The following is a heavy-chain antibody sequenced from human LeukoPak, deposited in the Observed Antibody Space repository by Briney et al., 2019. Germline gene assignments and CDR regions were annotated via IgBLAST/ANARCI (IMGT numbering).Heavy chain of an antibody. CDR3: ATINDYDIWEGILGY. V-gene: IGHV1-24*01. CDR1: GYTLTELS. J-gene: IGHJ4*02. CDR2: FDPEDGET. Sequence: ASVKVSCKVSGYTLTELSMHWVRQAPGKGLEWMGGFDPEDGETIYAQKFQGRVTMTEDTSTDTAYMELSSLRSEDAAVYYCATINDYDIWEGILGYWGQGTLVTVSS. D-gene: IGHD3/OR15-3a*01.